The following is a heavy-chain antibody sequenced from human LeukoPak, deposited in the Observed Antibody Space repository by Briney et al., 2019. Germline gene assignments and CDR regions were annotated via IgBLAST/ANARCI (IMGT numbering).Heavy chain of an antibody. CDR2: IYSGGST. Sequence: PGGSLRLSCAASGFTVSSNYMGWVRQGPGKGLEWVSVIYSGGSTYYADSVKGRFTISRDNAKNSLYLQMNSLRAEDTAVYYCARDWGSAFDYWGQGTLVTVSS. CDR3: ARDWGSAFDY. V-gene: IGHV3-53*01. CDR1: GFTVSSNY. J-gene: IGHJ4*02. D-gene: IGHD7-27*01.